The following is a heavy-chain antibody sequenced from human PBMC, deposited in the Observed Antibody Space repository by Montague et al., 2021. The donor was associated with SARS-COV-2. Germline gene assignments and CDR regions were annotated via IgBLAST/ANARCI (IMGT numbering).Heavy chain of an antibody. CDR1: GGSFSGYY. Sequence: SESLSLTCAVYGGSFSGYYWSWIRQPPGKGLEWIGEINHSGSTNYNPSLKSRVTISVDTSKNQFSLKLSSVTASDTAVYYCARGRTDLGAYYDFWSGYYWSGQEWLDPGGKGTRVTGSS. D-gene: IGHD3-3*01. J-gene: IGHJ5*02. V-gene: IGHV4-34*01. CDR2: INHSGST. CDR3: ARGRTDLGAYYDFWSGYYWSGQEWLDP.